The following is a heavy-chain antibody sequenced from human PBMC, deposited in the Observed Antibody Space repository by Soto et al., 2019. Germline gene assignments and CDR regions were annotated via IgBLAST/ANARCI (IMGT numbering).Heavy chain of an antibody. CDR3: VRTSHYGSGPWNFAF. J-gene: IGHJ4*02. D-gene: IGHD3-10*01. CDR1: GFTLSDNY. CDR2: TRNKANRYTT. V-gene: IGHV3-72*01. Sequence: HPGGSLRLSCAGSGFTLSDNYMDWVRQAPGKGLEWVGRTRNKANRYTTEYAASVKGRFTVSRDESMNSLHLQMNSLKTEDTAVYYCVRTSHYGSGPWNFAFWGQGTVVTVSS.